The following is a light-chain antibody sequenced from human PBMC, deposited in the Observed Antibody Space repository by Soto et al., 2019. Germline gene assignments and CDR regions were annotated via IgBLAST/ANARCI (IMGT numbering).Light chain of an antibody. CDR1: SSDVATYNS. CDR2: EVS. Sequence: QSALTQPASVSGSPGQSITISCTGTSSDVATYNSVSWYQQHPGKAPKLMIFEVSDRPSGVSNRFSGSKSGDTASLTISGLQAEDEADYYCSSYTSVNTLVFGGVTKLTVL. J-gene: IGLJ2*01. V-gene: IGLV2-14*01. CDR3: SSYTSVNTLV.